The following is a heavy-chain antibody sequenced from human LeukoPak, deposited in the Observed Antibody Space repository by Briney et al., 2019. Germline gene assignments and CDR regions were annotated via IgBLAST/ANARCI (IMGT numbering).Heavy chain of an antibody. CDR3: AKVRGYDVLTGYTFDY. CDR2: ISGSGRRT. J-gene: IGHJ4*02. V-gene: IGHV3-23*01. D-gene: IGHD3/OR15-3a*01. Sequence: GGSLRLSCAASGFTFSNYGMSWVRQAPGKGLEWVSAISGSGRRTYYADSVKGRFIISRDNSKNTVSLQMNSLRSDDTAVYYCAKVRGYDVLTGYTFDYWGQGTLVLVSS. CDR1: GFTFSNYG.